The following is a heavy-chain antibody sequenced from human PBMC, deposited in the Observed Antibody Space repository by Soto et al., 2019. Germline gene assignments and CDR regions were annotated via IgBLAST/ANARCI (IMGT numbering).Heavy chain of an antibody. CDR2: IYYSGST. Sequence: SETLSLTCTVSGGSISSYYWSWIRQPPGKGLEWIGYIYYSGSTNYNPSLKSRVTISVDTSKNQFSLKLSSVTAADTTVYYCARPGDSSGYYPFDYWGQGTLVTVSS. CDR1: GGSISSYY. CDR3: ARPGDSSGYYPFDY. J-gene: IGHJ4*02. V-gene: IGHV4-59*08. D-gene: IGHD3-22*01.